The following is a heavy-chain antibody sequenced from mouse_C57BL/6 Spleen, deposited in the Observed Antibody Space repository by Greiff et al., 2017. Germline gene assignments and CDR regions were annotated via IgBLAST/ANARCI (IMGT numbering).Heavy chain of an antibody. V-gene: IGHV1-82*01. D-gene: IGHD1-1*01. CDR2: IYPGDGDT. Sequence: VQLQQSGPELVKPGASVKISCKASGYAFSSSWMNWVKQRPGKGLEWIGRIYPGDGDTNYNGKFKGKATLTADKSSSTAYMQLSSLTSEDSAVYFCAREGITTVVEYFDVGGTGTTVTVSS. CDR1: GYAFSSSW. CDR3: AREGITTVVEYFDV. J-gene: IGHJ1*03.